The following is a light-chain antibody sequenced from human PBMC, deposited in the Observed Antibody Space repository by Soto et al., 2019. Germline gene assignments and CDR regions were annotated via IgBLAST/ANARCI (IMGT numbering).Light chain of an antibody. J-gene: IGLJ1*01. CDR2: GNI. Sequence: QSVLTQPPSGSGAPGQRVTISCTGSSSNIGAGYDVHWYQQLPGTAPKLLIYGNINRPSRVPDRFSGSKSGTSASLAITGLQAEDEADYYCQPYDSSLSGYVFGTGTKLTVL. V-gene: IGLV1-40*01. CDR3: QPYDSSLSGYV. CDR1: SSNIGAGYD.